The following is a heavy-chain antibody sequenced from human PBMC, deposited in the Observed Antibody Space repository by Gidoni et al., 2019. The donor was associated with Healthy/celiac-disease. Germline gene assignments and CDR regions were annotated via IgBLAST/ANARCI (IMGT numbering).Heavy chain of an antibody. CDR2: ISWDGGST. CDR3: AKDITPYCSGGSCYAWDY. V-gene: IGHV3-43*01. D-gene: IGHD2-15*01. J-gene: IGHJ4*02. Sequence: EVPLVASGGVVVQPGGSLSLSCAASGFPFDDYTRHWVRQASGKGLEWVSLISWDGGSTYYADSVKGRFTISRDNSKNSLYLQMNSLRTEDTALYYCAKDITPYCSGGSCYAWDYWGQGTLVTVSS. CDR1: GFPFDDYT.